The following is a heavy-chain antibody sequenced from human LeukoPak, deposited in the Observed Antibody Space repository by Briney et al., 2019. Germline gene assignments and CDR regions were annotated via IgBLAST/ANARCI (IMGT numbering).Heavy chain of an antibody. V-gene: IGHV1-2*02. Sequence: GASVKVSCKASGYTFIGYYMHWVRQAPGQGLEWMGYINPSNGDTHYAQNFQGRVTLTRDTSISTAFMEMSGLGSDDTAVYYCARLTGTTRSWGQGTLVTVSS. D-gene: IGHD1-7*01. CDR1: GYTFIGYY. J-gene: IGHJ5*02. CDR3: ARLTGTTRS. CDR2: INPSNGDT.